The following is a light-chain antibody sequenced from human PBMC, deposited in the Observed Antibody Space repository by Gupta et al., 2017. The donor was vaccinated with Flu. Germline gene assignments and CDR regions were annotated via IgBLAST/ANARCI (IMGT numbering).Light chain of an antibody. CDR2: VDS. CDR1: SSNIGAGYD. J-gene: IGLJ2*01. V-gene: IGLV1-40*01. Sequence: VTISCTGSSSNIGAGYDVHWYQQLPGTAPKVLIYVDSNRPSGVPDRFSGSKSGTSASLAISGLQAEDEADYYCQSYDSSLNGWVFGGGTKLTV. CDR3: QSYDSSLNGWV.